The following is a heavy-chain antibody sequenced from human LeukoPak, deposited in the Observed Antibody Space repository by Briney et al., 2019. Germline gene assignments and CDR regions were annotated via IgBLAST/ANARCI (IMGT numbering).Heavy chain of an antibody. CDR2: IYYSGST. CDR3: ARASNWFDP. CDR1: DGSISSYY. J-gene: IGHJ5*02. V-gene: IGHV4-59*01. Sequence: PSETLSLTCTVSDGSISSYYWSWIRQPPGKGLEWIGYIYYSGSTNYNPSLKSRVTISVDTSKNQFSLKLSSVTAADTAVYYCARASNWFDPWGQGTLVTVSS.